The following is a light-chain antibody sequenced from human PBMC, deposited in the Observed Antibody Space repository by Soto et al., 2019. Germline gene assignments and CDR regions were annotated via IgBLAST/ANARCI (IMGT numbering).Light chain of an antibody. CDR3: QQYIPWPPLT. V-gene: IGKV3-15*01. J-gene: IGKJ4*01. Sequence: EIVLTQSPATLSVSPGERATLSCRASQSVRSNLAWYQQKPGQGPRLLIFGASTRATDIPARFGGSGSGKEFTLTISSLQSEDFAVYYCQQYIPWPPLTFGGGTKVEIK. CDR1: QSVRSN. CDR2: GAS.